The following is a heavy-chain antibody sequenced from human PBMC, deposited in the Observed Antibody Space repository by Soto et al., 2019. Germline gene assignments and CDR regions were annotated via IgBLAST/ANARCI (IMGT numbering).Heavy chain of an antibody. CDR2: INPNSGGT. CDR1: GYTFTSYA. V-gene: IGHV1-2*02. Sequence: ASVKVSCKASGYTFTSYAMHWVRQAPGQRLEWMGWINPNSGGTNYAQKFQGRVTMTRDTSISTAYMELSRLRSDDTAVYYCARDRRPSPFGGVIANWFDPWGQGTLVTVSS. CDR3: ARDRRPSPFGGVIANWFDP. D-gene: IGHD3-16*02. J-gene: IGHJ5*02.